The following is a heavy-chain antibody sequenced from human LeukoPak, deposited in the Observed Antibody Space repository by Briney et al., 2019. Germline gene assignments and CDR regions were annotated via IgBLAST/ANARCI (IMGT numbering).Heavy chain of an antibody. CDR3: AKECGRDYDDRAFDI. CDR1: GFTFSNYP. Sequence: GGSLRLSCAASGFTFSNYPMNWVRQSPERGLEWVSAISGTGGSTSYADSLKGRFTISRDNSKNTLYLQMSSVTAEDTAVYYCAKECGRDYDDRAFDIWGQGTMVTVSS. V-gene: IGHV3-23*01. J-gene: IGHJ3*02. CDR2: ISGTGGST. D-gene: IGHD3-22*01.